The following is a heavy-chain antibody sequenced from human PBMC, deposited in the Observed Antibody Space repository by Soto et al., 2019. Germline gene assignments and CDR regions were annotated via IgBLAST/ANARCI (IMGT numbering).Heavy chain of an antibody. CDR2: INHSGST. Sequence: SETLSLTCAVYGGSFSGYYWSWIRQPPGKGLEWIGEINHSGSTNYNPSLKSRVTISVDTSKNQFSLKLSSVTAADTAVYYCARGSRATIFGAAPGVGGNAFDIWGQGTMVTVSS. J-gene: IGHJ3*02. D-gene: IGHD3-3*01. V-gene: IGHV4-34*01. CDR1: GGSFSGYY. CDR3: ARGSRATIFGAAPGVGGNAFDI.